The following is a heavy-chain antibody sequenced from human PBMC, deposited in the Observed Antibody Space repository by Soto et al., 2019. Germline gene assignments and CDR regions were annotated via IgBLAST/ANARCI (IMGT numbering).Heavy chain of an antibody. D-gene: IGHD2-15*01. Sequence: EVQLVESGGGLVQPGGSLRLSCAASGFTFSSYWMNWVRQAPGKGLEWVANVNLDGSEKYYVDSVKGRFTISRNNAQNSLYLQMTSLRTEDTAVYYCARVVVATNYWGQVTLLTVAS. CDR1: GFTFSSYW. CDR2: VNLDGSEK. CDR3: ARVVVATNY. V-gene: IGHV3-7*05. J-gene: IGHJ4*02.